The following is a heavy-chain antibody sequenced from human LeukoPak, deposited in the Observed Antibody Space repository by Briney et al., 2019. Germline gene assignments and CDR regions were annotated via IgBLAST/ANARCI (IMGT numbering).Heavy chain of an antibody. CDR2: IYYSGST. D-gene: IGHD3-10*01. J-gene: IGHJ3*02. CDR3: ARAPPYYNGAFDI. CDR1: GGSISSYY. V-gene: IGHV4-59*01. Sequence: SETLSLTCTVSGGSISSYYWSWIRQPPGKGLEWIGYIYYSGSTNYNPSLKSRVAISVDTSKNQFSLKLSSVTAADTAVYYCARAPPYYNGAFDIWGQGTMVTVSS.